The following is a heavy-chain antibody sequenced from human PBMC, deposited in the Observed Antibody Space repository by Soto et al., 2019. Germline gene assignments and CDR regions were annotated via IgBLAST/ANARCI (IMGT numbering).Heavy chain of an antibody. CDR2: ISGSGGST. J-gene: IGHJ6*02. D-gene: IGHD3-3*01. V-gene: IGHV3-23*01. CDR1: GFTFSSYA. Sequence: PGGSLRLSCAASGFTFSSYAMSWVRQAPGKGLEWVSAISGSGGSTYYADSVKGRFTISRDNSKNTLYLQMNSLRAEDTAVYYCAKVPGYDFWSGPYGMDVWGQGTTVTVSS. CDR3: AKVPGYDFWSGPYGMDV.